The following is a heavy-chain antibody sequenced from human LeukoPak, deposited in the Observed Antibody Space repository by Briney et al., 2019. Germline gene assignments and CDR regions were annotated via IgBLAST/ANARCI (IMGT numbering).Heavy chain of an antibody. CDR1: GYTFTSNY. D-gene: IGHD3-22*01. J-gene: IGHJ5*02. CDR3: ARDGAYYYDSSGYYNWFDP. CDR2: IYPRDGST. V-gene: IGHV1-46*01. Sequence: ASVKVSCKASGYTFTSNYIHWVRQAPGQGLEWMGMIYPRDGSTSYAQKFQGRVTVTRDTSTSTVYMELSSLRSEDTAVYYCARDGAYYYDSSGYYNWFDPWGQGTLVTVSS.